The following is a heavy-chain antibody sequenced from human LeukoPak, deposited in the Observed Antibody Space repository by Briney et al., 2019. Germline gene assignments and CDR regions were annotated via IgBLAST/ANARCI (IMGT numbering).Heavy chain of an antibody. CDR1: GYSISSGYY. D-gene: IGHD6-19*01. J-gene: IGHJ6*03. Sequence: SETLSLTCTVSGYSISSGYYWGWIRPPPGKGLEWIGSIYHSGSTYYNPSLKSRVTISVDTSKNQFSLKLSSVTAADTAVYYCARSDPAGVYYMDVWGKGTTVTVSS. V-gene: IGHV4-38-2*02. CDR3: ARSDPAGVYYMDV. CDR2: IYHSGST.